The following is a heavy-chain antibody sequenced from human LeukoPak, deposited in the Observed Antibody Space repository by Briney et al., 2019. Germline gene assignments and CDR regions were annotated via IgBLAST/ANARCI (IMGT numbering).Heavy chain of an antibody. CDR3: ARRARVRFLESYYYYMDV. D-gene: IGHD3-3*01. CDR1: GYSISSGYY. CDR2: IYHSGST. V-gene: IGHV4-38-2*02. Sequence: PSETLSLTCTVSGYSISSGYYWGWIRQPPGKGLEWIGSIYHSGSTYYNPSLKSRVTISVDTSKNQFSLKLSSVTAADTAVYYCARRARVRFLESYYYYMDVWGKGTTVTVSS. J-gene: IGHJ6*03.